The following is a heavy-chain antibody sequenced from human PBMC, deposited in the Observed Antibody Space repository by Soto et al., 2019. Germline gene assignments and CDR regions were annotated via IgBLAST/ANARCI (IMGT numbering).Heavy chain of an antibody. V-gene: IGHV1-69*01. J-gene: IGHJ6*02. CDR3: ARARLSNGDPNIYFFYGLDV. CDR1: GDMFRNSA. D-gene: IGHD6-6*01. CDR2: IIPLFRKT. Sequence: QVQLVQSGAEVKRPGSSVKVPCKASGDMFRNSAFTWVRQAPGQGLEWMGVIIPLFRKTNVAQKFQGRITLTADESTSNIYMELSSLTSKDTSVYYCARARLSNGDPNIYFFYGLDVWGQGTTVTVTS.